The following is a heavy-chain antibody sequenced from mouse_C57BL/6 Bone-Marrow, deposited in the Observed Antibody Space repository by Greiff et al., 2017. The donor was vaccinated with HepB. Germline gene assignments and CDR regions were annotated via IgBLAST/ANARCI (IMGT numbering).Heavy chain of an antibody. V-gene: IGHV5-12*01. CDR1: GFTFSDYY. D-gene: IGHD2-4*01. CDR3: ARQGYDYDRYFDV. CDR2: ISNGGGST. Sequence: EVHLVESGGGLVQPGGSLKLSCAASGFTFSDYYMYWVRQTPEKRLEWVAYISNGGGSTYYPDTVKGRFTISRDNAKNTLYLQMSRLKSEDTAMYYCARQGYDYDRYFDVWGTGTAVTVSS. J-gene: IGHJ1*03.